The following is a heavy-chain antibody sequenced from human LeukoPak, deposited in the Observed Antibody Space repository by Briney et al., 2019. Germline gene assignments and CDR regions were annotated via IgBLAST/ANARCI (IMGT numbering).Heavy chain of an antibody. J-gene: IGHJ4*02. CDR3: ARGQGTVTTH. D-gene: IGHD4-17*01. CDR1: GGSFSGYY. V-gene: IGHV4-34*01. CDR2: INHSGGA. Sequence: LETLSLTCAVSGGSFSGYYWTWIRQPPGKGLEWIGEINHSGGANYNPSLKSRVTISLDTSKNQFSLKLSSVTAADTALYYCARGQGTVTTHWGQGTLVTVSS.